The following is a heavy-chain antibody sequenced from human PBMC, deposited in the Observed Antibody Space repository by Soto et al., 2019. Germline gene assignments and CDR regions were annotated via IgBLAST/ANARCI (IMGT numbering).Heavy chain of an antibody. CDR3: AKDLRVVVAATGHDGMDV. CDR2: ISYDGSNK. Sequence: VQLLESGGGLVQPGGSLRLSCAASGFTFSSYGMHWVRQAPGKGLEWVAVISYDGSNKYYADSVKGRFTISRDNSKNTLYLQMNSLRAEDTAVYYCAKDLRVVVAATGHDGMDVWGQGTTVTVSS. V-gene: IGHV3-30*18. J-gene: IGHJ6*02. CDR1: GFTFSSYG. D-gene: IGHD2-15*01.